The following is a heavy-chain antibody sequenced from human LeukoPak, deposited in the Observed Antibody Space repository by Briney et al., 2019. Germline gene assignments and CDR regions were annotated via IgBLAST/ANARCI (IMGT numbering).Heavy chain of an antibody. D-gene: IGHD3-10*01. CDR1: GFTFSSYA. CDR2: ISGSGGST. Sequence: GGSLRLSCAASGFTFSSYAMSWVRQAPGKGLEWVSAISGSGGSTYYADSVKGRFTISRDNSKNTLYLQMNSLRAEDTAVYYCAKASKNYYGSGSYYNDDYWGQGTLVIVSS. J-gene: IGHJ4*02. CDR3: AKASKNYYGSGSYYNDDY. V-gene: IGHV3-23*01.